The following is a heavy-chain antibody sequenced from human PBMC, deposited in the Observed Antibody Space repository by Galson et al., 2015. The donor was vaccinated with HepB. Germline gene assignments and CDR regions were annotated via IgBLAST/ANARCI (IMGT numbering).Heavy chain of an antibody. CDR1: GYTFTGYY. CDR2: INPNSGGT. Sequence: SVKVSCKASGYTFTGYYMHWVRQAPGQGLEWMGRINPNSGGTNYAQKFQGRVTMTRDTSISTAYMELSRLRSDDTAVYYCAKGLWGSYWGLFDSGGQEPWSPSPQ. CDR3: AKGLWGSYWGLFDS. D-gene: IGHD3-16*01. J-gene: IGHJ5*01. V-gene: IGHV1-2*06.